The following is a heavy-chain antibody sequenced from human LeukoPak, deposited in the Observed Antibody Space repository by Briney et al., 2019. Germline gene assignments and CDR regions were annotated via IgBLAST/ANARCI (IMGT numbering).Heavy chain of an antibody. J-gene: IGHJ3*02. CDR2: IYYSGST. V-gene: IGHV4-30-4*01. CDR3: ARGSDYEGAFDI. CDR1: GGSISSGDYY. D-gene: IGHD5-12*01. Sequence: SETLSLTCTVSGGSISSGDYYWRWFRQPPGKGLEWIGYIYYSGSTYYNPSLKSRVTISVDTSKNQFSLKLSSVTAADTAVYYCARGSDYEGAFDIWGQGTMVTVSS.